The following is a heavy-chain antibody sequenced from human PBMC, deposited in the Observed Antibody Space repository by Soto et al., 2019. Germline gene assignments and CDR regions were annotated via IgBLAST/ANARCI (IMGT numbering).Heavy chain of an antibody. Sequence: ASVKVSCKASGGTFSSYAISWVRQAPGQGLEWMGGIIPIFGTANYAQKFQGRVTITADEATSTAYMELSSLRSEDTAVCYCAKGRNYDRLYFDYWGQGTLVTVSS. D-gene: IGHD3-22*01. CDR3: AKGRNYDRLYFDY. CDR1: GGTFSSYA. CDR2: IIPIFGTA. J-gene: IGHJ4*02. V-gene: IGHV1-69*13.